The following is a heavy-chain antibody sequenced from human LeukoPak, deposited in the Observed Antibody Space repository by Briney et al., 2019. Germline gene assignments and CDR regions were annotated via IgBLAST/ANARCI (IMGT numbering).Heavy chain of an antibody. D-gene: IGHD3-22*01. CDR3: AKRPYYDSSGNPFEY. CDR1: GFTLGSYM. CDR2: ITSGASI. Sequence: GGSLRLSCAASGFTLGSYMMSWVRQAPAKGLERVSTITSGASIYYADSVRGRFTISRDNSKNTLYLQMNSLRAEDTAVYYCAKRPYYDSSGNPFEYWGQGTLVTVSS. V-gene: IGHV3-23*01. J-gene: IGHJ4*02.